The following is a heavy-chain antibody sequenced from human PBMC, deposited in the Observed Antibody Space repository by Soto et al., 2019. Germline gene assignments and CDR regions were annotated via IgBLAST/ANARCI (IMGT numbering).Heavy chain of an antibody. J-gene: IGHJ4*02. Sequence: GSLRLSCAASGFTFSSYGMHWVRQAPGKGLEWVAVIWYDGSNKYYADSVKGRFTISRDNSKNTLYLQMNSLRAEDTAVYYCARAREYDFWSGYIDYRGQGTLVTGSS. CDR1: GFTFSSYG. CDR3: ARAREYDFWSGYIDY. CDR2: IWYDGSNK. D-gene: IGHD3-3*01. V-gene: IGHV3-33*01.